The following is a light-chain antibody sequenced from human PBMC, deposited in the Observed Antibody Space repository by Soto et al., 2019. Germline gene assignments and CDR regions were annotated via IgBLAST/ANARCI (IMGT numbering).Light chain of an antibody. V-gene: IGLV2-11*01. J-gene: IGLJ1*01. CDR1: SSDVGGYNY. Sequence: QSVLTQPRSVSGSHGHSVTISVTGTSSDVGGYNYVSWYQQHPGKAPELMIYDVTKRPSGVPDRFSGSKSGNTASLTISGLQAEDEADYYCCSYVGADTYSFGTGTTLTVL. CDR3: CSYVGADTYS. CDR2: DVT.